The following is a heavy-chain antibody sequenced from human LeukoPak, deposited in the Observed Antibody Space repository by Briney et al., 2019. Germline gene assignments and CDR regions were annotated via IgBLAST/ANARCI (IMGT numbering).Heavy chain of an antibody. J-gene: IGHJ6*02. V-gene: IGHV3-21*01. CDR1: GCTFSSYS. Sequence: GGSLRLSCAASGCTFSSYSMNWVRQAPGKGLEWVSSISSSSSYIYYADSVKGRFTISRDNAKNSLYLQMNSLRAEDTAVYYCARDGGYDYYYGMDVWGQGTTVTVSS. D-gene: IGHD5-12*01. CDR2: ISSSSSYI. CDR3: ARDGGYDYYYGMDV.